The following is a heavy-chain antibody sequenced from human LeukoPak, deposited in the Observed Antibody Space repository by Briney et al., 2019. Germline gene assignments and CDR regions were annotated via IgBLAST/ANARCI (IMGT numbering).Heavy chain of an antibody. CDR1: GFSFSIHW. V-gene: IGHV3-74*01. CDR2: MNSDGSAT. Sequence: PGGSLRLSCAASGFSFSIHWMHWVRQAPGKGLVWVTRMNSDGSATYYADSVQGRFTISRDNAKNTLYLQMNSLRAEDTAMYFCAKGPNYFDSWGQGTLVTASS. CDR3: AKGPNYFDS. J-gene: IGHJ4*02.